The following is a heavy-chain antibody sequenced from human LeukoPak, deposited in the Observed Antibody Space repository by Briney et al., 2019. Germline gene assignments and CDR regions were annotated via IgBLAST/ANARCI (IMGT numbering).Heavy chain of an antibody. V-gene: IGHV3-30-3*01. J-gene: IGHJ4*02. CDR1: GFTVSSNY. Sequence: SLRLSCAASGFTVSSNYMSWVRQAPGKGLEWVAVISYDGSNKYYADSVKGRFTISRDNSKNTLYLQMNSLRAEDTAVYYCASEGGDNWNAFGMDYWGQGTLVTVSS. CDR3: ASEGGDNWNAFGMDY. CDR2: ISYDGSNK. D-gene: IGHD1-1*01.